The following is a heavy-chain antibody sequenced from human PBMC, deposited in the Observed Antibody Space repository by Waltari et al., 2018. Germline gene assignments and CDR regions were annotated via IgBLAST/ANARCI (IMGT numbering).Heavy chain of an antibody. CDR2: IWYDGSNK. CDR3: ARDGIVVVTAIPADYYYYGMDV. CDR1: GFTFSSYG. J-gene: IGHJ6*02. D-gene: IGHD2-21*02. Sequence: QVQLVESGGGVVQPGRSLRLYCAASGFTFSSYGMHWVRQAPGKGLEWVAVIWYDGSNKYYADSVKGRFTISRDNSKNTLYLQMNSLRAEGTAVYYCARDGIVVVTAIPADYYYYGMDVWGQGTTVTVSS. V-gene: IGHV3-33*01.